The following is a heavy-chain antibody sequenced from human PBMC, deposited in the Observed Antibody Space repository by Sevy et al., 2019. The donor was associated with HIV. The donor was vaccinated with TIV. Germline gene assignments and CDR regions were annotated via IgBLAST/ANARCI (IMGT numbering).Heavy chain of an antibody. CDR3: ARGGDFNDRSAKRDFDY. J-gene: IGHJ4*02. CDR2: IWNDGSNK. D-gene: IGHD3-22*01. V-gene: IGHV3-33*01. CDR1: GFTFSNYG. Sequence: GGSLRLSCAASGFTFSNYGMHWVRQAPGKGLEWVAVIWNDGSNKYYADSVKGRFTISRDNSKNTMYLQMNSLRVEDTAVYFCARGGDFNDRSAKRDFDYWGQGTLVTVSS.